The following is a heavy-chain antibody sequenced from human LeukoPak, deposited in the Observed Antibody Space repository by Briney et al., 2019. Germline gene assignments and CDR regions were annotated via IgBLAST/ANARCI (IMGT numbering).Heavy chain of an antibody. V-gene: IGHV4-4*07. J-gene: IGHJ4*02. CDR3: ARGSMYYYDSSGYFNEGDFDY. D-gene: IGHD3-22*01. Sequence: SETLSLTCTVSGGSISSYYWSWIRQPARKGLEWIGRIYTSGSTNYNPSLKSRVTMSVDTSKNQFSLKLSSVTAADTVVYYCARGSMYYYDSSGYFNEGDFDYWGQGTLVTVSS. CDR1: GGSISSYY. CDR2: IYTSGST.